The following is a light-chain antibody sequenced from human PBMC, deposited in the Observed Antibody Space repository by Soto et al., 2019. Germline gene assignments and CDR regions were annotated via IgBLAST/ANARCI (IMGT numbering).Light chain of an antibody. CDR1: QTVRSSF. J-gene: IGKJ1*01. V-gene: IGKV3-20*01. CDR3: QHYGRSLWT. CDR2: GAS. Sequence: IELTQSPGTLSLSPGERVTLSCRASQTVRSSFVAWYQQKPGQAPRLLIYGASTRATGIPDRFSGSGSGTDFTLTISSLEPEDLAVYYCQHYGRSLWTFGQGTKVAIK.